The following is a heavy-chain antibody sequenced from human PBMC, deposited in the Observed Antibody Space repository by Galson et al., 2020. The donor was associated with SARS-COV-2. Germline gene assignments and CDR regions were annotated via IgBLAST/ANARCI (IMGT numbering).Heavy chain of an antibody. CDR1: GGTFSSYA. Sequence: SVKVSCKASGGTFSSYAISWVRQAPGQGLEWMGGIIPIFGTANYAQKFQGRVTITADESTSTAYMELSSLRSEDTAVYYCARDRGYYGSGSYHDNYYYYYMDVWGKGTTVTVSS. CDR2: IIPIFGTA. J-gene: IGHJ6*03. CDR3: ARDRGYYGSGSYHDNYYYYYMDV. D-gene: IGHD3-10*01. V-gene: IGHV1-69*13.